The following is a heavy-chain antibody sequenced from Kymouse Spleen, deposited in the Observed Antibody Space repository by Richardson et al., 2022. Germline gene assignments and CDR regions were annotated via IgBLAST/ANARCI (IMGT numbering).Heavy chain of an antibody. D-gene: IGHD5-12*01. J-gene: IGHJ6*02. Sequence: QVQLQQWGAGLLKPSETLSLTCAVYGGSFSGYYWSWIRQPPGKGLEWIGEINHSGSTNYNPSLKSRVTISVDTSKNQFSLKLSSVTAADTAVYYCAREGYSGYLPSYYYYGMDVWGQGTTVTVSS. CDR2: INHSGST. V-gene: IGHV4-34*01. CDR1: GGSFSGYY. CDR3: AREGYSGYLPSYYYYGMDV.